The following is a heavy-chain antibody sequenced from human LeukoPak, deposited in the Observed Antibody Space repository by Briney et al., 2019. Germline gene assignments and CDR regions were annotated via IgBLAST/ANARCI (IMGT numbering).Heavy chain of an antibody. CDR1: EYSFTNHW. CDR3: ARPSYGASDY. Sequence: GESLKISCKGSEYSFTNHWIAWVRQMPGKGLEWMGIIYPGDSDARYSPSFQGQVTISADKSISTAYLQWSSLKASDTAMYYCARPSYGASDYWGQGTLVTVSS. J-gene: IGHJ4*02. V-gene: IGHV5-51*01. CDR2: IYPGDSDA. D-gene: IGHD4-17*01.